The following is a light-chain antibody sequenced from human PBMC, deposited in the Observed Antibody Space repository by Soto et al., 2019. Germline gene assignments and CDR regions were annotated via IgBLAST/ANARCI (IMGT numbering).Light chain of an antibody. J-gene: IGLJ1*01. CDR1: SSDIGDYDY. CDR2: EVS. V-gene: IGLV2-14*01. CDR3: NSYATGNTRV. Sequence: QSALTQPASVSGSPGQSITISCTGSSSDIGDYDYVSWYQQHPGKAPKVLIPEVSNRPSGVSNRFSGSKSGNTASLTISGLQAEDEADYYCNSYATGNTRVFGTGTKVTVL.